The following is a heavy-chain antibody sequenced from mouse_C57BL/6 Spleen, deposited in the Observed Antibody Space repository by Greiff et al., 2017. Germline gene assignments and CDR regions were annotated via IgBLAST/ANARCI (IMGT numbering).Heavy chain of an antibody. Sequence: EVQLQQSGPELVKPGASVKISCKASGYTFTDYYMNWVKQSHGKSLEWIGDINPNNGGTSYNQKFKGKATLTVDKSSSTAYMELRSLTSEDSAVYYCARWDWGYFDYWGQGTTLTVSS. J-gene: IGHJ2*01. CDR3: ARWDWGYFDY. D-gene: IGHD4-1*01. CDR1: GYTFTDYY. CDR2: INPNNGGT. V-gene: IGHV1-26*01.